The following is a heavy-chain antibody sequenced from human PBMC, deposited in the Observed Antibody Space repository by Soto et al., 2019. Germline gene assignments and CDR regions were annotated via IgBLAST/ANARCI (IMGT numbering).Heavy chain of an antibody. CDR2: TSYDGTSK. Sequence: GGSLRLSCTASNFASSTSAMHWVRQAPGKGLEWVAVTSYDGTSKYYADSVKGRFTISRDNSKNTLSLQMNSLSAEDTAMYYCAREVVRPYFDHWGQGILVPVSS. V-gene: IGHV3-30-3*01. J-gene: IGHJ4*02. CDR1: NFASSTSA. D-gene: IGHD2-2*01. CDR3: AREVVRPYFDH.